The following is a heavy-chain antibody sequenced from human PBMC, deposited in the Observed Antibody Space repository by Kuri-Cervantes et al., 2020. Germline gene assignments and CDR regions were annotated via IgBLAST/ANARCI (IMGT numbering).Heavy chain of an antibody. V-gene: IGHV1-3*01. J-gene: IGHJ4*02. CDR1: GYTFTSYA. CDR3: ARGFRAVAGTIDY. Sequence: ASVKVSCKDSGYTFTSYAMHWVRQAPGQRLEWMGGINAGNGNTKYSQKFQGRVTITRDTSASTAYMELSSLRSEDTAVYYCARGFRAVAGTIDYWGQGTLVTVSS. D-gene: IGHD6-19*01. CDR2: INAGNGNT.